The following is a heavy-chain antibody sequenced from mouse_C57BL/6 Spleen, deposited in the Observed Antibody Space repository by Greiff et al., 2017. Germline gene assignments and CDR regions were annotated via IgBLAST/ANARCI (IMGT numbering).Heavy chain of an antibody. CDR1: GFNIKNTY. J-gene: IGHJ2*01. CDR3: ASYYYGSSRFDY. Sequence: VQLQQSVAELVRPGASVKLSCTASGFNIKNTYMHWVKQRPEQGLEWIGRLDPADGNTKYAQKFQGKATITADTSSNTAFLQLRSLTSEDTAIYSCASYYYGSSRFDYWGQGTTLTVSS. D-gene: IGHD1-1*01. CDR2: LDPADGNT. V-gene: IGHV14-3*01.